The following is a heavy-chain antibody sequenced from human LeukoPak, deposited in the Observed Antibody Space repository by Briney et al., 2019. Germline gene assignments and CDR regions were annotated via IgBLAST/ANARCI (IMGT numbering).Heavy chain of an antibody. CDR1: GFTFSSYS. J-gene: IGHJ4*02. Sequence: PGGSLRLSCAASGFTFSSYSMNWVRQAPGKGLEWVSSISTGSSYIYYADPVEGRFTISRDNAKKSLYLQMNSLRAEDTAVYYCARDGYKPFDYWGQGTLVTVSS. V-gene: IGHV3-21*01. D-gene: IGHD5-24*01. CDR2: ISTGSSYI. CDR3: ARDGYKPFDY.